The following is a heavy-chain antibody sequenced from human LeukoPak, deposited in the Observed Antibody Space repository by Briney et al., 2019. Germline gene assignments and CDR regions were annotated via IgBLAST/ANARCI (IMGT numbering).Heavy chain of an antibody. V-gene: IGHV3-23*01. CDR2: ISGSGGST. J-gene: IGHJ4*02. D-gene: IGHD5-18*01. Sequence: GGSLRLSYAASGFTFSSYAMSRVRQAPGKGLEWVSAISGSGGSTYYADSVKGRFTISRDNAKNSLYLQMNSLRAEDTAVYYCARDLRRGYSYGYGDYWDQGTLVTVSS. CDR1: GFTFSSYA. CDR3: ARDLRRGYSYGYGDY.